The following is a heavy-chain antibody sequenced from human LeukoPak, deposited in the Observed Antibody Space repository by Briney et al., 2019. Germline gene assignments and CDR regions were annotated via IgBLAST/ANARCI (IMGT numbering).Heavy chain of an antibody. Sequence: PSETLSLTCTVSGGSISNYYWSWIRQPPGKGLEWIGYIYYSGTTNYNPSLKSRVTISVDTSKNQFSLKLNFVTAADTAVYYCARGVYIAAAQYGYWGQGTLVTVSS. V-gene: IGHV4-59*01. CDR2: IYYSGTT. J-gene: IGHJ4*02. CDR3: ARGVYIAAAQYGY. D-gene: IGHD6-13*01. CDR1: GGSISNYY.